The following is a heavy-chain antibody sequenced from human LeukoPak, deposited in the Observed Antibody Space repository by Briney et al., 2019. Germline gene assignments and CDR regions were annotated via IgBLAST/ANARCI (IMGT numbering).Heavy chain of an antibody. CDR3: ARGPGYCSSTSCYVVAFDI. D-gene: IGHD2-2*01. CDR2: IYYSGST. Sequence: SETLSLTCTVSGGSISSYYWSWIRQPPGKGLEWIGYIYYSGSTNYNPSLKSRVTISVDTSKNQFSLKLSSVTAADTAVYYCARGPGYCSSTSCYVVAFDIWGQGTMVTVYS. V-gene: IGHV4-59*01. J-gene: IGHJ3*02. CDR1: GGSISSYY.